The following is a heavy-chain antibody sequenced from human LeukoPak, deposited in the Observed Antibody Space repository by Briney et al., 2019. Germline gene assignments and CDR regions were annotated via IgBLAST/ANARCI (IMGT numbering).Heavy chain of an antibody. CDR3: ARDASGHDLPFDY. J-gene: IGHJ4*02. V-gene: IGHV3-48*03. D-gene: IGHD6-25*01. CDR2: ISGGGETR. CDR1: GFTFSSYE. Sequence: GGSLRLSCVASGFTFSSYEMNWVRQAPVKGLEWVSYISGGGETRYYADSVKGRFTISRDNGKNSLYLQMNSLRAEDTAVYYCARDASGHDLPFDYWGQGTLVTVSS.